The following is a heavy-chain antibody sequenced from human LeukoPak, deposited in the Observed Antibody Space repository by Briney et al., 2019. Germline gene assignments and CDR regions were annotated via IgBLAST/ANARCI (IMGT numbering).Heavy chain of an antibody. J-gene: IGHJ3*02. D-gene: IGHD2-15*01. Sequence: SETLSVTCTVSGGSISSYYWSWIRQPPGKGLEWIGYIYYSGSTNYNPSLKSRVTISVDTSKNQFSLKLSSVTAADTAVYYCASRRGGAFDIWGQGTMVTVSS. CDR3: ASRRGGAFDI. CDR2: IYYSGST. V-gene: IGHV4-59*08. CDR1: GGSISSYY.